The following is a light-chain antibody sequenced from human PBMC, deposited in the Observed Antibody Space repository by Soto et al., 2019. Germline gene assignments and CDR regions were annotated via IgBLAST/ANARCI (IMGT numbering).Light chain of an antibody. J-gene: IGLJ3*02. CDR3: QSFDSSLTVWM. CDR1: TSNIGAGYD. V-gene: IGLV1-40*01. Sequence: QSVLTQPPSVSGAPGQRVTISCTGSTSNIGAGYDVNWYQQLPGTVPKLLIHGNNIRPSGVPDRFSGSKSDTSASLAITGLQTEEEADYYCQSFDSSLTVWMFGGGTKLAVL. CDR2: GNN.